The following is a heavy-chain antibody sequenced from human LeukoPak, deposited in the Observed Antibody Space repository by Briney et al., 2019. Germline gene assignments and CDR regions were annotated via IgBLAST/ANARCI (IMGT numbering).Heavy chain of an antibody. CDR2: IYYSGST. Sequence: SETLSLTCTVSGGSVSSGSYYWSWIRQPPGKGLEWIGYIYYSGSTNYNPSLKSRVTISVDTSENQFSLKLSSVTAADTAVYYCAREWYSSSLYYYYYGMDVWGQGTTVTVSS. D-gene: IGHD6-13*01. CDR3: AREWYSSSLYYYYYGMDV. J-gene: IGHJ6*02. CDR1: GGSVSSGSYY. V-gene: IGHV4-61*01.